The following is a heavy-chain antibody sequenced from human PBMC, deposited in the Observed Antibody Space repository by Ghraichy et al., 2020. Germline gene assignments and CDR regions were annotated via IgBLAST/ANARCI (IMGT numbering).Heavy chain of an antibody. D-gene: IGHD3-3*01. CDR1: GFTFSSYA. V-gene: IGHV3-23*01. CDR2: ISGSGGST. Sequence: GGSLRLSCAASGFTFSSYAMSWVRQAPGKGLEWVSAISGSGGSTYYADSVKGRFTISRDNSKNTLYLQMNSLRAEDTAVYYCAKGFRSYDFWSGYSSFDYWGQGTLVTVSS. CDR3: AKGFRSYDFWSGYSSFDY. J-gene: IGHJ4*02.